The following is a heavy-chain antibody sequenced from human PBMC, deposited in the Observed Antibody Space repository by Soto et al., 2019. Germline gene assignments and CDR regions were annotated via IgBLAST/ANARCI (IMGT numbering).Heavy chain of an antibody. CDR1: GYTFTSYY. V-gene: IGHV1-46*03. D-gene: IGHD3-16*02. CDR3: ANDNSYDYIWGSYRPSGGLAFSY. CDR2: INPSGGST. Sequence: GASVKVSCKASGYTFTSYYMHWVRQAPGQGLEWMGIINPSGGSTSYAQKFQGRVTMTRDTSTSTVYMELSSLRSEDTAVYYCANDNSYDYIWGSYRPSGGLAFSYWGQGTLVTVSS. J-gene: IGHJ4*02.